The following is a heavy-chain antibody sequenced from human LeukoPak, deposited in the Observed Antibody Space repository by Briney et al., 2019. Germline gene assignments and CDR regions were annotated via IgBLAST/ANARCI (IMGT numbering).Heavy chain of an antibody. CDR3: AGLVGRYSSGLYYYYFDY. CDR1: GGSISSYY. V-gene: IGHV4-4*02. Sequence: PSETLSLTCIVSGGSISSYYWSWVRQPPGKGLEWIGEMYLSGTTHSNPSVKSRVTISIDKSKNQFFLNLSSVTAADTAVYYCAGLVGRYSSGLYYYYFDYWGQGTLVTVSS. D-gene: IGHD3-22*01. J-gene: IGHJ4*02. CDR2: MYLSGTT.